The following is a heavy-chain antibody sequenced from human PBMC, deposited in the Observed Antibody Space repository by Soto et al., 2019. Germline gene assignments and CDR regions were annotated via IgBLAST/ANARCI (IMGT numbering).Heavy chain of an antibody. CDR1: GGSISSGGYY. Sequence: SETLSLTCTVSGGSISSGGYYWSWIRQPPGKGLEWIGEINHSGSTNYNPSLKSRVTISVDTSKNQFSLKLSSVTAADTAVYYCAREKPYSSSWYHDYWGQGTLVTVSS. V-gene: IGHV4-39*07. J-gene: IGHJ4*02. D-gene: IGHD6-13*01. CDR3: AREKPYSSSWYHDY. CDR2: INHSGST.